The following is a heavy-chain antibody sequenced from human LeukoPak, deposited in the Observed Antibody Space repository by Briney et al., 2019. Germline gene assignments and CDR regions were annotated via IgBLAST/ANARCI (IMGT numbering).Heavy chain of an antibody. J-gene: IGHJ6*03. CDR2: IHSSGST. V-gene: IGHV4-59*01. CDR3: ARETSQKGAHYMDV. Sequence: SETLSLTCTVSGGSIISYCWSWIRQPPGKGLEWIAYIHSSGSTNYNPSLESRVTISVDTSKNQFSLKLSSVTAADTAVYYCARETSQKGAHYMDVWGKGTTVTISS. D-gene: IGHD3-16*01. CDR1: GGSIISYC.